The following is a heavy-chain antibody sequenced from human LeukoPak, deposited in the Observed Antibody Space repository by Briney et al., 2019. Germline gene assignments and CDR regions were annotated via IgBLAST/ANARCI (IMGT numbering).Heavy chain of an antibody. CDR1: GFTFSSYA. V-gene: IGHV3-64*01. J-gene: IGHJ5*01. CDR2: ISSNGGST. D-gene: IGHD6-13*01. Sequence: GGSLRLSCAASGFTFSSYAMHWVRQAPGKGLEYVSAISSNGGSTYYANSVKGRFTISRDNSKNTLYLQMNSLRVEDTAVYYCAGAHSSSWSVFWGQGTLVTVSS. CDR3: AGAHSSSWSVF.